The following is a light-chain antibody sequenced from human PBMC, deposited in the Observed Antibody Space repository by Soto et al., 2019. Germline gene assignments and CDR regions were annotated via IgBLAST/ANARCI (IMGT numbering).Light chain of an antibody. J-gene: IGKJ1*01. CDR3: QQYNNWPWT. CDR2: GAS. Sequence: EIVLTQSPATLSVSPGERATLSCRASQSVATNLAWYQQIPGQAPRLLIYGASTRATGIPARFSGSGSGTEFTLTISSLQSVDFAVYSCQQYNNWPWTFDQGTKVDIK. CDR1: QSVATN. V-gene: IGKV3-15*01.